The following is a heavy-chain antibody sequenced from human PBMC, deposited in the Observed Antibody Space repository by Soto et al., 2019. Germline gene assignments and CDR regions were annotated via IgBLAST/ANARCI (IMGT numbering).Heavy chain of an antibody. CDR1: GGTFSSYA. CDR2: IIPIFGTA. J-gene: IGHJ5*02. Sequence: QVQLVQSGAEVNKPGSSVKVSCKAPGGTFSSYAISWVRQAPGQGLEWMGAIIPIFGTANYAQKFQGRVTITADESTCTAYVELSSLRSEDTAVYYCARDRHGGYSSSWYLGRRWFDPWGQGTLVTVSS. CDR3: ARDRHGGYSSSWYLGRRWFDP. V-gene: IGHV1-69*01. D-gene: IGHD6-13*01.